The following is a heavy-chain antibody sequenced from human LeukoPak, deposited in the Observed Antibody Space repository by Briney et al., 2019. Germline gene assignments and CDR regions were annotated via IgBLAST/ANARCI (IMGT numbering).Heavy chain of an antibody. V-gene: IGHV3-30*02. CDR3: GRGRPRGYSGYVIDY. Sequence: QSGGSLRLSCAASGFTFSSYGMHWVRQAPGKGLEWVAFIRYDGSNKYYADSVKGRFTISRDNSKNTLYLQMNSLRAEDTAAFYCGRGRPRGYSGYVIDYWGQGTPITVSS. CDR2: IRYDGSNK. D-gene: IGHD5-12*01. CDR1: GFTFSSYG. J-gene: IGHJ4*02.